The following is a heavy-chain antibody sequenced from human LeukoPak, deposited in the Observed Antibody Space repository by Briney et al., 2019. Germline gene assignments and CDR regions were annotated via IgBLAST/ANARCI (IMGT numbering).Heavy chain of an antibody. CDR1: GGSFSGYY. CDR3: ARGRYDILTGYYKNYYYYMDV. V-gene: IGHV4-59*01. Sequence: SETLSLTCAVYGGSFSGYYWSWIRQPPGKGLEWIGYIYYSGSTNYNPSLKSRVTISIDTSKNQFSLKLSSVTAADTAVYYCARGRYDILTGYYKNYYYYMDVWGKGTTVTVSS. CDR2: IYYSGST. D-gene: IGHD3-9*01. J-gene: IGHJ6*03.